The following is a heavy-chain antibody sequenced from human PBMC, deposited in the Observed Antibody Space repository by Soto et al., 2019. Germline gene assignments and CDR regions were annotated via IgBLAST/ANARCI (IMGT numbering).Heavy chain of an antibody. CDR3: EGSSDDGRDN. CDR1: GFSLSDYS. V-gene: IGHV3-21*01. J-gene: IGHJ4*02. Sequence: EVQLVESGGGLVKPGGSLRISCAASGFSLSDYSMNWIRQAPGKGLEWVASISSSSSFIHYAESMKGRFTISRDNAKNSLYLQMNSLSAEDTAVYYCEGSSDDGRDNGGQGTRVTVSS. D-gene: IGHD1-26*01. CDR2: ISSSSSFI.